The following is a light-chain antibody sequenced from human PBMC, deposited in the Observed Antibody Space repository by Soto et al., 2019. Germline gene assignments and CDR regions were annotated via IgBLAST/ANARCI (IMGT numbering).Light chain of an antibody. J-gene: IGKJ1*01. CDR2: GAS. V-gene: IGKV1-5*01. Sequence: DIQMTQSPSTLSASVGDRVTITCRASQSIRSWLAWHQWKPGKAPELLIYGASSLESGVPLWFSGSGSGTEVTLTIISLQPDDFASYYCQHYHSDPWTFGQGTKVEVK. CDR1: QSIRSW. CDR3: QHYHSDPWT.